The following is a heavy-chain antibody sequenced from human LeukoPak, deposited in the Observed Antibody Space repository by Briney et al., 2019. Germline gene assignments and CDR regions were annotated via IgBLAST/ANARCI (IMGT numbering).Heavy chain of an antibody. D-gene: IGHD6-13*01. CDR2: ISYDGSNK. Sequence: GRSLRLSCAASGFTFSSYAMHWVRQAPGKGLEWVAVISYDGSNKYYADSVKGRFAISRDNSKSTLYLQMNSLGAEDTAVYYCARDKSSSWSHFDYWGQGTLVTVSS. CDR1: GFTFSSYA. J-gene: IGHJ4*02. CDR3: ARDKSSSWSHFDY. V-gene: IGHV3-30*09.